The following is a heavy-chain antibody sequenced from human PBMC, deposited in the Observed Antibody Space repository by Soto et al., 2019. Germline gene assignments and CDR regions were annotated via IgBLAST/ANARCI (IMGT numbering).Heavy chain of an antibody. D-gene: IGHD1-26*01. J-gene: IGHJ6*02. V-gene: IGHV3-33*01. CDR3: ARAPRRWAPFYHYYALDV. CDR2: IWYDGSIK. Sequence: QVQLVESGGGVVQPGTSLRLSCEGSGFIFSSYGMHWVRQAPGKGPEWVAVIWYDGSIKYYADSVKGRFSISRANSKNTVYLQMDDLRTEDTAVYYCARAPRRWAPFYHYYALDVWGQGTTVTVPS. CDR1: GFIFSSYG.